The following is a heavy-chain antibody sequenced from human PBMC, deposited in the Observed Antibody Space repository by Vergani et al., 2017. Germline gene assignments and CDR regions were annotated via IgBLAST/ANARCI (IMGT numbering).Heavy chain of an antibody. D-gene: IGHD5-18*01. CDR2: ISYDGTQK. Sequence: QVHLVESGGGVVQPGRSLRLSCVVSGFTSSYYGMHWVRQAPGKGLEWVAVISYDGTQKYYADSVKGRFTISRDNSKSTLYLQMNSLRAEDTAVYYCARFVDTAMAFDYWGQGTLVTVSS. J-gene: IGHJ4*02. CDR1: GFTSSYYG. CDR3: ARFVDTAMAFDY. V-gene: IGHV3-30*03.